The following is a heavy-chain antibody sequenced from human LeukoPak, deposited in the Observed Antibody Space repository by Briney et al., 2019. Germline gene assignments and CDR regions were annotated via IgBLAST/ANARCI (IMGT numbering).Heavy chain of an antibody. D-gene: IGHD5-18*01. V-gene: IGHV3-23*01. CDR3: AKDVTAMAPYYFDY. CDR1: GFTYSNYA. CDR2: ISGSGGST. Sequence: GGSLRLSCAASGFTYSNYAMNWVRQAPGKGLEWVSAISGSGGSTYYADSVKGRFTISRDNSKNTLYLQMNSLRAEDTAVYYCAKDVTAMAPYYFDYWGQGTLVTVSS. J-gene: IGHJ4*02.